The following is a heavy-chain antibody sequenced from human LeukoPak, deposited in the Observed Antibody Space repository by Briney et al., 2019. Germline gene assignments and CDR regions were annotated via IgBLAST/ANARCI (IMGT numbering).Heavy chain of an antibody. D-gene: IGHD2-21*01. CDR1: GFTVSNNY. CDR2: ISGSGGST. J-gene: IGHJ4*02. CDR3: ARGQLIASLVTNDY. Sequence: GGSLRLSCAASGFTVSNNYMNWVRQVPGKGLEWVSAISGSGGSTYYADSVKGRFTISRDNSKDTLYLQMNSLRAEDTAVYYCARGQLIASLVTNDYWGQGTLVTVSS. V-gene: IGHV3-23*01.